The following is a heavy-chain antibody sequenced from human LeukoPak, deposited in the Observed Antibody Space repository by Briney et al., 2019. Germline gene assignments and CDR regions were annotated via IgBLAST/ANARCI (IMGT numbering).Heavy chain of an antibody. D-gene: IGHD3-22*01. CDR3: ARDPPYYYDSSGYFGAFDI. Sequence: GGSLRLSCAASGFTFSSYAMHWVRQAPGKGLEWVAVISYDGSNKYYADSVKGRFTISRDNSKNTLYLQMNSLRAEDTAVYYCARDPPYYYDSSGYFGAFDIWGQGTMVTVSS. J-gene: IGHJ3*02. V-gene: IGHV3-30*04. CDR2: ISYDGSNK. CDR1: GFTFSSYA.